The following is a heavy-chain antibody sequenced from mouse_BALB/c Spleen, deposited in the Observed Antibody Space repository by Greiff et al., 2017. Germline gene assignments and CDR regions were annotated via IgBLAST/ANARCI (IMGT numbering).Heavy chain of an antibody. J-gene: IGHJ1*01. CDR2: ISYSGST. V-gene: IGHV3-2*02. CDR3: ARGEGDFDV. Sequence: DVKLQESGPGLVKPSQSLSLTCTVTGYSITSDYAWNWIRQFPGNKLEWMGYISYSGSTSYNPSLKSRISITRDTSKNQFFLQLNSVTTEDTATYYCARGEGDFDVWGAGTTVTVSS. CDR1: GYSITSDYA.